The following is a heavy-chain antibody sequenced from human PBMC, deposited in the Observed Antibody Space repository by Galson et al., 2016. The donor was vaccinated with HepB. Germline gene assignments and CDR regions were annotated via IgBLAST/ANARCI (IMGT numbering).Heavy chain of an antibody. CDR1: GFTFSSYA. J-gene: IGHJ3*02. Sequence: SLRLSCAASGFTFSSYAMSWVRQAPGKGLEWVSAISGRGGRTYYADSVKGRSTISRDNSKNTLYLQMNNLRAEDTAVYYCEGYSDPFDIWGQGTMVTVSS. CDR2: ISGRGGRT. D-gene: IGHD3-22*01. V-gene: IGHV3-23*01. CDR3: EGYSDPFDI.